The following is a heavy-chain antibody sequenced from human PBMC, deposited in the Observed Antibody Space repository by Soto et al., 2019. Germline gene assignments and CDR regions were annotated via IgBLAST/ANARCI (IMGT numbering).Heavy chain of an antibody. CDR3: ARDGCSSPSCFALYYFDN. Sequence: QVQLVQSGAEVKKPGSSVRVSCTASGDTFSSSAFTWVRQAPGQGLEWMGGIIPISITPHYAQKFQGRVTFIANETTNTAYMELSSLTYEYTALYFCARDGCSSPSCFALYYFDNWGQGTLVTVSS. D-gene: IGHD2-2*01. V-gene: IGHV1-69*01. CDR2: IIPISITP. J-gene: IGHJ4*02. CDR1: GDTFSSSA.